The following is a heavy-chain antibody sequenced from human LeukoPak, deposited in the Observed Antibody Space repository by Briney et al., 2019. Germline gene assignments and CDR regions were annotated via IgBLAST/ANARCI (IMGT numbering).Heavy chain of an antibody. CDR1: GLTFSSYG. J-gene: IGHJ4*02. CDR2: IRYDGSNK. Sequence: GGSLRLSCAASGLTFSSYGMHWVRQAPGKGLEWVAFIRYDGSNKYYADSVKGRFTISRDNSKNTLYLQMNSLRAEDTAVYYCAKNSIVGATKAPLFDYWGQGTLVTVSS. CDR3: AKNSIVGATKAPLFDY. V-gene: IGHV3-30*02. D-gene: IGHD1-26*01.